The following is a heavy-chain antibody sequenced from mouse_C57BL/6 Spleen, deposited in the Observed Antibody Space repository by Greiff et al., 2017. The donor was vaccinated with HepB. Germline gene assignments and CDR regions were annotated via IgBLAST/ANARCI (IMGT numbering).Heavy chain of an antibody. Sequence: VQGVESGAELVRPGTSVKVSCKASGYAFTNYLIEWVKQRPGQGLEWIGVINPGSGGTNYNEKFKGKATLTADKSSSTAYMQLSSLTSEDSAVYFCARGYYGSRYYYAMDYWGQGTSVTFSS. D-gene: IGHD1-1*01. CDR3: ARGYYGSRYYYAMDY. J-gene: IGHJ4*01. CDR2: INPGSGGT. V-gene: IGHV1-54*01. CDR1: GYAFTNYL.